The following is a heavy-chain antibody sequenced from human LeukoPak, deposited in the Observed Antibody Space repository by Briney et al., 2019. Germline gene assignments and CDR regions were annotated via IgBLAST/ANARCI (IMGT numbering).Heavy chain of an antibody. J-gene: IGHJ4*02. D-gene: IGHD3-10*01. CDR1: GFSLRTSGMC. CDR3: ARMYYDSGSRRLDY. Sequence: SGPTLVNPTQTLTLTCTFSGFSLRTSGMCVSWIRQPPGKALEWLARIDWDDDKFYSTSLKTRLTISKDTSKNQVVLTMTNVDPVDTATYYCARMYYDSGSRRLDYWGQGTLVTVSS. CDR2: IDWDDDK. V-gene: IGHV2-70*17.